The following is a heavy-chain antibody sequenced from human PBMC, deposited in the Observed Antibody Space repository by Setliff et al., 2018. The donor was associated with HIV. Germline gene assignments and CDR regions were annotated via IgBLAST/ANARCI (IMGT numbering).Heavy chain of an antibody. Sequence: SETLSLTCTVSGGSISSSSYYWGWIRQTPEKGLEWIGDFYYSGTTYYNPSLKSRATISVDTSQNQFSLRLSSVTAADTAVYHCARFVLAWFDFSTGAVEVTDPYAFDFWGQGILVTVS. V-gene: IGHV4-39*01. CDR1: GGSISSSSYY. CDR3: ARFVLAWFDFSTGAVEVTDPYAFDF. D-gene: IGHD2-21*02. CDR2: FYYSGTT. J-gene: IGHJ4*02.